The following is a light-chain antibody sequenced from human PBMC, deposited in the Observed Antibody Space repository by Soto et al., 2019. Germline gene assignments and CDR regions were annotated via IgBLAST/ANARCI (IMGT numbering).Light chain of an antibody. CDR2: GAS. CDR3: QQYGSSPRT. Sequence: EIVLTQSPGTLSLSPGERATLSCRASQSVSSSYLAWYQQKPGQAPRLLIYGASSRATGIPDRFSGSGSGTDFTLTISRLEPEDFAVYYCQQYGSSPRTFSQGTKVDNK. J-gene: IGKJ1*01. CDR1: QSVSSSY. V-gene: IGKV3-20*01.